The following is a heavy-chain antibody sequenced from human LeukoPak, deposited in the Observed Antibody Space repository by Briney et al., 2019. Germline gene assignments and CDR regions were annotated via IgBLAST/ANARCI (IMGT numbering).Heavy chain of an antibody. CDR2: ISSSSSYI. D-gene: IGHD2-2*01. J-gene: IGHJ3*02. V-gene: IGHV3-21*01. CDR3: ARAIVVVPAAMKGGDAFDI. CDR1: GFTFSSYS. Sequence: GGSLRLSCAASGFTFSSYSMNWVRQAPGKGLGWVSSISSSSSYIYYADSVKGRFTISRDNAKNSLYLQMNSLRAEDTAVYYCARAIVVVPAAMKGGDAFDIWGQGTMVTVSS.